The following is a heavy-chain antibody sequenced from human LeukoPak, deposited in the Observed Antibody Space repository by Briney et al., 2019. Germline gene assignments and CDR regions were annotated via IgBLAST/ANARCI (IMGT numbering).Heavy chain of an antibody. J-gene: IGHJ4*02. CDR2: IIPIFGTA. CDR3: ARGGSSSFEDFDY. Sequence: ASVKVSCKASGYTFTSYGISWVRQAPGQGLEWMGGIIPIFGTANYAQKFQGRVTITADESTSTAYMELSSLRSEDTAVYYCARGGSSSFEDFDYWGQGTLVTVSS. V-gene: IGHV1-69*13. CDR1: GYTFTSYG. D-gene: IGHD6-6*01.